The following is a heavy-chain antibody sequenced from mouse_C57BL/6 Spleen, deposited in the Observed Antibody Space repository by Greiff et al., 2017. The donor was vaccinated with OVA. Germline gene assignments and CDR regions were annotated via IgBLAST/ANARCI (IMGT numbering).Heavy chain of an antibody. J-gene: IGHJ2*01. V-gene: IGHV1-72*01. Sequence: QVQLKESGAELVKPGASVKLSCKASGYTFTSYWMHWVKQRPGRGLEWIGRIDPNSGGTKYNEKFKSKATLTVDKPSSTAYMQLSSLTSEDSAVYYCARGPTGTYEYYFDYWGQGTTLTVSS. CDR1: GYTFTSYW. CDR3: ARGPTGTYEYYFDY. D-gene: IGHD4-1*02. CDR2: IDPNSGGT.